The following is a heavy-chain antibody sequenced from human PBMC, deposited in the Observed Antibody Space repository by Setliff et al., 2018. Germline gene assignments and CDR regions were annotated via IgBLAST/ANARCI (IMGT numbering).Heavy chain of an antibody. CDR2: IGDTGSTT. Sequence: GGSLRLSCAASGFDFSDIAMTWVRQAPGKGLEWVSVIGDTGSTTKYADSVQGRFTISRDNSKNTVYLEMNSLRAEDTAVYYCARDTTSGWMLTNWGHGTMVTVSS. V-gene: IGHV3-23*01. CDR1: GFDFSDIA. D-gene: IGHD6-25*01. J-gene: IGHJ3*01. CDR3: ARDTTSGWMLTN.